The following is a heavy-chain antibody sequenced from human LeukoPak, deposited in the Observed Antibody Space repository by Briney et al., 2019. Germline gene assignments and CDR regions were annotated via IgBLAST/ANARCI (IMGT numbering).Heavy chain of an antibody. J-gene: IGHJ4*02. Sequence: ASVKVSCKSSGYTFTNYYMHWVRQAPGEGLEWMGVINPTGTGTSYAQKFQGRVTMTRDTSTSTVYMELSSLTSEDTAVYYCAREPSNSGFLDYWGQGTLVTVSS. CDR3: AREPSNSGFLDY. CDR2: INPTGTGT. D-gene: IGHD6-19*01. V-gene: IGHV1-46*01. CDR1: GYTFTNYY.